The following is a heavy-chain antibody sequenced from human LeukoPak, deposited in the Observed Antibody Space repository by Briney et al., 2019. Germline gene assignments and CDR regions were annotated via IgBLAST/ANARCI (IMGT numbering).Heavy chain of an antibody. V-gene: IGHV4-59*01. J-gene: IGHJ4*02. CDR1: GGSISSYY. D-gene: IGHD5-12*01. Sequence: SETLSLTCTVSGGSISSYYWSWIRQPPGKGLEWIGYIYYSGSTNYNPSLKSRVTISVDTSKNQFSLKLSSVTAAYTAVYYCARGWLPGAFDNWGREPWSPSPQ. CDR2: IYYSGST. CDR3: ARGWLPGAFDN.